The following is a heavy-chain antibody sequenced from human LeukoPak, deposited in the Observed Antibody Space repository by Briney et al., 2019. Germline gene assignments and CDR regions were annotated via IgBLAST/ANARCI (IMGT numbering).Heavy chain of an antibody. J-gene: IGHJ4*02. Sequence: GGSLRLSCAASGFTFSHYALHWVRQAPGKGLEWVALIGHDGADKYYADSVKGRFLISRDNSKNMLFLQRNSLIIEDTAVYYCARNSDYYDYSPQSVWGQGTLVTVS. CDR3: ARNSDYYDYSPQSV. CDR2: IGHDGADK. V-gene: IGHV3-30*04. CDR1: GFTFSHYA. D-gene: IGHD3-22*01.